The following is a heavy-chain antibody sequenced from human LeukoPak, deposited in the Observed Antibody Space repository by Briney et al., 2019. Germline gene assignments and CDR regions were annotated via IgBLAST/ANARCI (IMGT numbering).Heavy chain of an antibody. CDR1: GYSFTSYW. CDR3: ARHIDHYYDSSGYYWFDY. V-gene: IGHV5-51*01. D-gene: IGHD3-22*01. Sequence: GESLKISCKGSGYSFTSYWIGWVRQMPGKGLEWMGIIYPGDSDTRYSPSLQGQVTISADKSISTAYLQWSSLKASDTAMYYCARHIDHYYDSSGYYWFDYWGQGTLVTVSS. J-gene: IGHJ4*02. CDR2: IYPGDSDT.